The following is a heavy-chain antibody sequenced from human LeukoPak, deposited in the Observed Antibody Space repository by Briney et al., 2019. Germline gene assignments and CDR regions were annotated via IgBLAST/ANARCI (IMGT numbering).Heavy chain of an antibody. D-gene: IGHD3-22*01. CDR1: GYRFTSYW. CDR3: ARTGGYYDSSGYLYFDY. J-gene: IGHJ4*02. CDR2: VYPGDSNT. Sequence: GESLKISFQGSGYRFTSYWIGWVRQMPGKGLEWMGIVYPGDSNTRYNPSFQGQVTISADKSISTAYLQWSSLKASDTAMYYCARTGGYYDSSGYLYFDYWGQGTLVTVSS. V-gene: IGHV5-51*01.